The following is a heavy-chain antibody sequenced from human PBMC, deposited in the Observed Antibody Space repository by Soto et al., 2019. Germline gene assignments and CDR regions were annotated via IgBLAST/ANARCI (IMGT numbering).Heavy chain of an antibody. J-gene: IGHJ6*02. CDR3: ATDAEAGAVMGV. CDR2: ISSGGEYL. D-gene: IGHD6-13*01. Sequence: EVQLVESGGGLVKPGGSLRLSCAASGLTFSAFGMNLVRQAPGNGLEWVSSISSGGEYLDYADSVKGRLTISRDNAKNSLLLKLDSLRVEDTAVYYCATDAEAGAVMGVWGQGTTVTVSS. V-gene: IGHV3-21*01. CDR1: GLTFSAFG.